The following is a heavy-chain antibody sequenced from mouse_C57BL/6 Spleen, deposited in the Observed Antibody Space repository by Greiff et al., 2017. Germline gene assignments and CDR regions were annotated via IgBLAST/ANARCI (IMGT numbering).Heavy chain of an antibody. CDR1: GYAFSSSW. Sequence: QVQLQQSGPELVKPGASVKISCKASGYAFSSSWMNWVKQRPGKGLEWIGRIYPGDGDTNYNGKFKGKATLTADKSSSTAYMQLSSLTSEDSAVYFCARNPLYYGSSLDYWGQGTTLTVSS. CDR3: ARNPLYYGSSLDY. V-gene: IGHV1-82*01. J-gene: IGHJ2*01. D-gene: IGHD1-1*01. CDR2: IYPGDGDT.